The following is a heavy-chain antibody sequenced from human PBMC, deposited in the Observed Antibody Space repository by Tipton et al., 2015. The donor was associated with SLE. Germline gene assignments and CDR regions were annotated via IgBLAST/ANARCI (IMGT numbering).Heavy chain of an antibody. J-gene: IGHJ4*02. Sequence: TLSLTCTVSGGSLRSSYWSWIRQPPGKGLEWFGYIYDSGSANYSPSLKSRVTISLDTSKSQFSLRLSSVTAADTAVYYCATVGGDYWGQGILVTVSS. CDR1: GGSLRSSY. CDR3: ATVGGDY. CDR2: IYDSGSA. V-gene: IGHV4-59*01. D-gene: IGHD3-10*01.